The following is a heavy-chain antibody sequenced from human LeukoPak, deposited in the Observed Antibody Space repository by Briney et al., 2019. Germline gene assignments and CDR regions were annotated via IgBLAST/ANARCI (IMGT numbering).Heavy chain of an antibody. V-gene: IGHV3-43*02. CDR3: TKGRVATVGGAKYAMDV. J-gene: IGHJ6*02. D-gene: IGHD5-12*01. Sequence: TGGSLGLSCAASGFIFDDYAMHWVRQAPGKGLEWVSLITGDGAGTYYEDSVRGRFTISRDNSKNSLYLIMNSLRTEDTALYYCTKGRVATVGGAKYAMDVWGQGTTVTVSS. CDR2: ITGDGAGT. CDR1: GFIFDDYA.